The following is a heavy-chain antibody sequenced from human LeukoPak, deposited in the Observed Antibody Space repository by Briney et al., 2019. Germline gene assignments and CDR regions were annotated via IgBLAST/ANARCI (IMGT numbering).Heavy chain of an antibody. CDR3: ARAIFDIVAVPAAMVWFDP. D-gene: IGHD2-2*01. CDR2: IYHSGST. J-gene: IGHJ5*02. Sequence: PSETLSLICTVSGGSISSGGYYWSWIRQPPGKGLEWIGYIYHSGSTYYNPSLKSRVTISVDRSKNQFSLKLSSVTAADTAVYYCARAIFDIVAVPAAMVWFDPWGQGTLVTVSS. V-gene: IGHV4-30-2*01. CDR1: GGSISSGGYY.